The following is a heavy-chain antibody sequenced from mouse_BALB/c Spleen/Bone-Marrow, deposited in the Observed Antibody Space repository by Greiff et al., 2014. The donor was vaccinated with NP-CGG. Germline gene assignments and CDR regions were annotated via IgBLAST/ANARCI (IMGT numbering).Heavy chain of an antibody. D-gene: IGHD1-2*01. CDR2: IDTSDSYT. Sequence: VQVVESGAELVMPGASVKMSCKASGYTFTDYWMHWVKQRPGQGLEWIGAIDTSDSYTSYNPKFKGKASLTVDESSSTAYMQLSSLTSEDSAVYYCARSAGYWFFDVWGAGTTVTVSS. J-gene: IGHJ1*01. V-gene: IGHV1-69*01. CDR3: ARSAGYWFFDV. CDR1: GYTFTDYW.